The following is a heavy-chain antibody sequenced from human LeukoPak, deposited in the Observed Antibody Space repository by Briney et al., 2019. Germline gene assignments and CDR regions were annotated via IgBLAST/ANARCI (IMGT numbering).Heavy chain of an antibody. CDR2: ISYDGSNK. CDR3: ASTQ. J-gene: IGHJ4*02. V-gene: IGHV3-30*03. CDR1: GFTFSSYG. Sequence: GRSLRLSCAASGFTFSSYGMHWVRQAPGKGLEWVAVISYDGSNKYYAGSVKGRFTISRDNSKNTLYLQMNSLRAEDTAVYYCASTQGGQGTLVTVSS.